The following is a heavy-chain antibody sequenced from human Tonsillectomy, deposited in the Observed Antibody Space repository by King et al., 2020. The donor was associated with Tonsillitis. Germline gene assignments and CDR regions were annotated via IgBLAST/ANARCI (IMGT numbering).Heavy chain of an antibody. CDR2: IYWNDDK. Sequence: ITLKESGPTLVKPTQTLTLTCTFSGFSLSTSGVGVGWIRQPPGKALEWLALIYWNDDKRYSPSLKSRLTITKDTSKNQVVLTMTNMDPVDTATYYCAHRRVDYYDSNGSDAFDIWGQGTMVTVSS. CDR3: AHRRVDYYDSNGSDAFDI. D-gene: IGHD3-22*01. J-gene: IGHJ3*02. CDR1: GFSLSTSGVG. V-gene: IGHV2-5*01.